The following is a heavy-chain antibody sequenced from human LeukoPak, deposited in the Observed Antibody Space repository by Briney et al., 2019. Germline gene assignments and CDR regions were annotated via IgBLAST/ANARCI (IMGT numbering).Heavy chain of an antibody. V-gene: IGHV4-59*01. CDR1: GGSISSYY. Sequence: SETLSLTCTVSGGSISSYYWSWIRQPPGKGLEWIGYIYYSGSTNYNPSLKSRVTISVDTSKNQFSLKLSSVTAADTAVYYCARESPYYDILSGYYYYMDVWGKGTTVTVSS. J-gene: IGHJ6*03. D-gene: IGHD3-9*01. CDR2: IYYSGST. CDR3: ARESPYYDILSGYYYYMDV.